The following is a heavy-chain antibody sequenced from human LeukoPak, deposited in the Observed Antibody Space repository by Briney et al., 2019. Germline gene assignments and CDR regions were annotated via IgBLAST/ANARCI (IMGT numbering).Heavy chain of an antibody. J-gene: IGHJ4*02. Sequence: ASVKVSCKASGYTFTSYGISWVRQAPGQGLEWMGWISAYNGNTNYAQKLQGRVTMTTDTSTSTAYMELRSLRSDDTAVYYCARGYCSGGSCYPSYIDYWGQGTLVTVSS. CDR2: ISAYNGNT. D-gene: IGHD2-15*01. CDR1: GYTFTSYG. CDR3: ARGYCSGGSCYPSYIDY. V-gene: IGHV1-18*01.